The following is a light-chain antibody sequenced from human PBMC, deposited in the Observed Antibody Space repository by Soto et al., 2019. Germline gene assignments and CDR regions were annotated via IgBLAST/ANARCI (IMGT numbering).Light chain of an antibody. CDR1: SSDVGTYNY. CDR3: SSYTSSSTVV. J-gene: IGLJ2*01. Sequence: QSALTQPASVSGSPGQSITISCTGTSSDVGTYNYVSWYQQHPGKAPKLMLYEVSNRPSGVSDRFSGSKSDNTASLTISGLQAEDEADYYCSSYTSSSTVVFGGGTKVTVL. CDR2: EVS. V-gene: IGLV2-14*01.